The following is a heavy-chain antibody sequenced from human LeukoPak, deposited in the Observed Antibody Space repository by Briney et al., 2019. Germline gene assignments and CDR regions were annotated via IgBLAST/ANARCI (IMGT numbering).Heavy chain of an antibody. J-gene: IGHJ4*02. CDR3: ASYYYDSSGYDY. D-gene: IGHD3-22*01. Sequence: GASVKVSCKASGYTFTGYYMHCVRQAPGQGLEWMGWINPNSGGTNYAQKVQGRVTMTRDTSISTAYMELSRLRSDDTAVYYCASYYYDSSGYDYWGQGTLVTVSS. V-gene: IGHV1-2*02. CDR2: INPNSGGT. CDR1: GYTFTGYY.